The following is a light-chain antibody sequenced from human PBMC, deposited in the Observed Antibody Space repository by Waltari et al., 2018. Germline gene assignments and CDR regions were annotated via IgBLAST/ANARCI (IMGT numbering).Light chain of an antibody. CDR2: AAS. Sequence: IQMPTSPSSLSASVGDIVPITCRASQSISSYLNWYQQKPGKAPKLLIYAASSLQSGVPSRFSGSGSGTEFTLTISSLQPEDFATYYCQQSYSTPFTFGQGTRLEIK. V-gene: IGKV1-39*01. CDR3: QQSYSTPFT. J-gene: IGKJ5*01. CDR1: QSISSY.